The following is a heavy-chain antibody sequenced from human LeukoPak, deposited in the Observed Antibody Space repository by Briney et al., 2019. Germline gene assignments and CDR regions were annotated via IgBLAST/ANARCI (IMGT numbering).Heavy chain of an antibody. CDR1: GYCFTNYW. J-gene: IGHJ4*02. CDR2: IYTGDSDT. CDR3: ARGATPFDH. Sequence: GACLQISCKGSGYCFTNYWIGWVRQMPGKGLEWMGIIYTGDSDTRYSPSFQGQVTMSADKSISTAYLQWSSLKASDTAMYYCARGATPFDHWGQGTLVTVSS. V-gene: IGHV5-51*01. D-gene: IGHD5-12*01.